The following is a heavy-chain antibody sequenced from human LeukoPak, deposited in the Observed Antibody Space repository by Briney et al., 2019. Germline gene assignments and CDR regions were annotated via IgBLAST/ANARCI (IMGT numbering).Heavy chain of an antibody. J-gene: IGHJ5*02. CDR3: ARVHYDPNRFDP. CDR1: GGSISSYY. CDR2: IYYSGST. Sequence: PSETLTLTCTVSGGSISSYYWSWIRQPPGKGLEWIGYIYYSGSTNYNPSHKSRVTISVDPSKNQFSLKLSSVTAADTAVYYCARVHYDPNRFDPWGQGTLVTVSS. D-gene: IGHD4-17*01. V-gene: IGHV4-59*12.